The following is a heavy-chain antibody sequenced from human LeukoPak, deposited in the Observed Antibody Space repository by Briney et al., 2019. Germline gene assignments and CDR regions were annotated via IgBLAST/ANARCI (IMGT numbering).Heavy chain of an antibody. CDR1: GGSISSSSYY. CDR2: IYYTGST. CDR3: ARGRYYDSSGYYHDAFDI. V-gene: IGHV4-39*07. Sequence: SETLSLTCTVSGGSISSSSYYWGWIRQPPGKGLEWIGCIYYTGSTYYNPSLKSRVTISVDTSKNQFSLKLSSVTAADTAVYYCARGRYYDSSGYYHDAFDIWGQGTMVTVSS. D-gene: IGHD3-22*01. J-gene: IGHJ3*02.